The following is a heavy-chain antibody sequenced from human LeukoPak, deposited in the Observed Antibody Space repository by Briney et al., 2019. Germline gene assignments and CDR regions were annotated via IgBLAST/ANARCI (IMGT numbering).Heavy chain of an antibody. CDR3: ARLCTGSRLDY. J-gene: IGHJ4*02. CDR1: AYSFTSYW. Sequence: GESLKISCKGSAYSFTSYWIGWVGQMPGKGLEWMGIIYPGDSDTRYSPSFQGQVTISADKSISTAYLRWSSLKASDTAMYYCARLCTGSRLDYWGQGTLVTVSS. CDR2: IYPGDSDT. D-gene: IGHD2-8*02. V-gene: IGHV5-51*01.